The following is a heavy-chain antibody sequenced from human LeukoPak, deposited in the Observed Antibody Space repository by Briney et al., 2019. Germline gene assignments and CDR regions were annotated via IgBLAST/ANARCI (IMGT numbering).Heavy chain of an antibody. CDR3: RSMITFGGL. J-gene: IGHJ4*02. V-gene: IGHV3-30*03. CDR1: GFTFSSNG. Sequence: GGSLRLSCAASGFTFSSNGMHWFRKAPGRGLEWVAVISYDGSNKYYADSVKGRYTISRDNSKNTLYLQMNSLRAEDTAVYYCRSMITFGGLWGQGTLVTVSS. CDR2: ISYDGSNK. D-gene: IGHD3-16*01.